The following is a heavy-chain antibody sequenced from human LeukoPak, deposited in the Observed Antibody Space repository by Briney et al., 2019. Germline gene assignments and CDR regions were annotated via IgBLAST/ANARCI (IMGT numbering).Heavy chain of an antibody. CDR3: AKGGEATMRDGYNYYYYYMEV. CDR2: ISGSGGHT. J-gene: IGHJ6*03. CDR1: GITLSSHA. Sequence: PGGSLRLSCATSGITLSSHAMSWVPQAPGKGLEWVSLISGSGGHTYYGDSVKGRFTISRDNSKNTFYLQMNSLRADDTAVYYCAKGGEATMRDGYNYYYYYMEVWGKGTTVTVSS. D-gene: IGHD5-24*01. V-gene: IGHV3-23*01.